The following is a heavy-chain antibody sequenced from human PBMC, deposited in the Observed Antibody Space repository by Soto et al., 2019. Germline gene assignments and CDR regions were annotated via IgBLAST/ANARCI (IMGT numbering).Heavy chain of an antibody. CDR2: INAGYGNT. CDR3: ARDTGDGTFDF. D-gene: IGHD1-1*01. Sequence: ASVKVSCKASGYTFSSYAMHWVRQAPGQRLEWMGWINAGYGNTKSSQKFQDRVTISRDTSASTAYMELTSLRSEDTAVYYCARDTGDGTFDFWGQGTLVTVPS. J-gene: IGHJ4*02. CDR1: GYTFSSYA. V-gene: IGHV1-3*01.